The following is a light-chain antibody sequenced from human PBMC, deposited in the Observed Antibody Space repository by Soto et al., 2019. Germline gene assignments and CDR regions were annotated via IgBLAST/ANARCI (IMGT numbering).Light chain of an antibody. J-gene: IGKJ1*01. CDR3: QQYDTSPRT. V-gene: IGKV3-20*01. CDR1: QSVSSNY. CDR2: GAS. Sequence: EIVLTQSPGTLSLSPGERATLSCRASQSVSSNYLAWYQQKRGQAPRLLIYGASSRATGIPTMFSGSGSGTDFTLTISILEPEDFAVYYCQQYDTSPRTFGQGTKVEI.